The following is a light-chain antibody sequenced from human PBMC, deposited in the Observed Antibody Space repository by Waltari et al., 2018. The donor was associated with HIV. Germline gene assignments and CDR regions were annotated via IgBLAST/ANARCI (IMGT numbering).Light chain of an antibody. V-gene: IGKV3-15*01. CDR2: GAS. Sequence: ERVMTQSPATLSVSPGERATLSCRASQSVSSNLAWYQQKPGQAPRLLIYGASTMATGIPARFSGSGSGTEFTLTISSLQSEDFAFYYCQQYNNWLQRTFGQGTKVEIK. CDR3: QQYNNWLQRT. CDR1: QSVSSN. J-gene: IGKJ1*01.